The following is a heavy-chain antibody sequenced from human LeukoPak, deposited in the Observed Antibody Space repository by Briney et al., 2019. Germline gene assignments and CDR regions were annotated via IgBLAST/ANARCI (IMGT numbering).Heavy chain of an antibody. V-gene: IGHV3-7*05. CDR1: GFTFSNFW. CDR2: IKQDGSQK. J-gene: IGHJ4*02. D-gene: IGHD1-26*01. CDR3: AKDTTAGVVEAIDY. Sequence: GRSLRLSCAASGFTFSNFWMTWVRQAPGKGLEWVAIIKQDGSQKYYVDSVKGRFTISRDNARNSLYLQMNSLRIEDTALYYCAKDTTAGVVEAIDYWGQGTLVTVSS.